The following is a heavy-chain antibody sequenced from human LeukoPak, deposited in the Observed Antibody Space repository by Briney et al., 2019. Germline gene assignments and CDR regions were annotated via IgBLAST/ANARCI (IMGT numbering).Heavy chain of an antibody. D-gene: IGHD2-2*01. CDR3: ARGRRYCSSTSPYSPCYYYGMDV. J-gene: IGHJ6*02. V-gene: IGHV4-34*01. CDR2: INHSGST. CDR1: GGSFNNYY. Sequence: KTSETLSLTCAVYGGSFNNYYWSWIRQPPGKGLEWIGEINHSGSTNYNPSLKSRVTISVDTSKNQFSLKLSSVTAADTAVYYCARGRRYCSSTSPYSPCYYYGMDVWGQGTTVTVSS.